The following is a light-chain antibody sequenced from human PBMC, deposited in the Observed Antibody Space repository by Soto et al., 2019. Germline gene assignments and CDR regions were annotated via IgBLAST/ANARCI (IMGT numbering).Light chain of an antibody. CDR2: DAS. Sequence: EIVLTQSPATLSLSPGERATLSCRASQSVSSYLAWYQQKPGQAPRLLIYDASNRATGIPARFSGSGSGTDFTLTITTLEPEDFAVYHCQQYGRSPWTFGQGTKVDIK. CDR3: QQYGRSPWT. CDR1: QSVSSY. V-gene: IGKV3-11*01. J-gene: IGKJ1*01.